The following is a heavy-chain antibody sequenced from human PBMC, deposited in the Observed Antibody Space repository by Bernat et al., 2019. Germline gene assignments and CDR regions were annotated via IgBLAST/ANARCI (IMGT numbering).Heavy chain of an antibody. Sequence: EVQLVESGGGLVQPGGSLKLSCAASGFTFSGSAMHWVRQASGKGLEWVGSIRSKANSYATAYAASVKGRFTISRDDSKNTAYLQMNSLKTEDTAVYYCTRHEATRDYWGQGTLVTVSS. J-gene: IGHJ4*02. CDR3: TRHEATRDY. CDR1: GFTFSGSA. CDR2: IRSKANSYAT. V-gene: IGHV3-73*02.